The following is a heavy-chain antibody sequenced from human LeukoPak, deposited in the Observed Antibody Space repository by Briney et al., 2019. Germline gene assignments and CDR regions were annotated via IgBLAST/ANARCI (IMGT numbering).Heavy chain of an antibody. D-gene: IGHD4-11*01. V-gene: IGHV1-46*01. CDR1: GYTFTSYY. CDR2: INPSGGST. Sequence: ASVKVSCKASGYTFTSYYMHWVRQAPGQGLEWMGIINPSGGSTSYAQKFQGRVTITADKSTSTAYMELSSLRSEDTAVYYCATTPGVTTALYFDYWGQGTLVTVSS. CDR3: ATTPGVTTALYFDY. J-gene: IGHJ4*02.